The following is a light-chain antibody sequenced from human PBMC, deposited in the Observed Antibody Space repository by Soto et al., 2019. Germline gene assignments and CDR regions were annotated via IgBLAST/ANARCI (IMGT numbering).Light chain of an antibody. J-gene: IGKJ1*01. CDR2: GAS. CDR1: QSVSGSY. V-gene: IGKV3-20*01. Sequence: EIVLTQSPGTLSLSPGERATLSCRASQSVSGSYLAWYQQKPGQAPRLLIYGASSRATGIPDRFSGSGSGTDFTLTISRLEPEGCAVYYCQQYGSSPWTVGQGTKVEIK. CDR3: QQYGSSPWT.